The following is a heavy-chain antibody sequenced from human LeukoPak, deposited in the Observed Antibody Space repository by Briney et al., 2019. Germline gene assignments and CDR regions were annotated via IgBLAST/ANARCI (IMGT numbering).Heavy chain of an antibody. V-gene: IGHV1-18*04. Sequence: ASVKVSCKASEYTFTGYYMHWVRQAPGQGLEWMGWISAYNGNTNYAQKLQGRVTMTTDTSTSTAYMELRSLRSDDTAVYYCARYDRSGYSYWGQGTLVTVSS. D-gene: IGHD3-22*01. J-gene: IGHJ4*02. CDR3: ARYDRSGYSY. CDR2: ISAYNGNT. CDR1: EYTFTGYY.